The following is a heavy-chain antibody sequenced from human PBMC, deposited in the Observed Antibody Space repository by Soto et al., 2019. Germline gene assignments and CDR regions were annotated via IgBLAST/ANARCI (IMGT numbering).Heavy chain of an antibody. CDR2: INPTEGRT. V-gene: IGHV1-46*01. CDR1: GYPFTSYH. CDR3: ARGREISFGYNWFDP. J-gene: IGHJ5*02. Sequence: QVQLVQSGAEMRKPGASLQLSCQTSGYPFTSYHVHWVRQAPGQRLEWLGVINPTEGRTRYSQKFQDRVNMTRDTSTSTVYMELSSLRSEDTAIYFCARGREISFGYNWFDPWGQGTLVTVSS. D-gene: IGHD3-3*01.